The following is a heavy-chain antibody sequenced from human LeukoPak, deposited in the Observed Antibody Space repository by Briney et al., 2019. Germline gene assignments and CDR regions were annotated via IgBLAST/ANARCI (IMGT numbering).Heavy chain of an antibody. D-gene: IGHD6-13*01. J-gene: IGHJ4*02. CDR1: GYTLTELS. V-gene: IGHV1-24*01. CDR3: ATGLGSSWTREPFDY. Sequence: ASVKVSCKVSGYTLTELSMHWVRQAPGKGLEWMGGFDPEDGETIYAQKFQGRVTMTEDTSTDTAYMELSSLRSEDTAVYYCATGLGSSWTREPFDYWGQGTLVTVSS. CDR2: FDPEDGET.